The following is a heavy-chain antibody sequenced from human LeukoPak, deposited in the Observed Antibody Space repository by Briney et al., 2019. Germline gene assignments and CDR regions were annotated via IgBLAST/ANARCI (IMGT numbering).Heavy chain of an antibody. D-gene: IGHD6-19*01. Sequence: GGSLRLSCAASGFIFSSYSMNWVRQAPGKGLEWVSSISSSSSYRYYADSVKGRFTISRDNAKNSLYLQMNSLRAEDTAVYYCARASAVAGTRHYWGQGTLVTVSS. J-gene: IGHJ4*02. V-gene: IGHV3-21*01. CDR1: GFIFSSYS. CDR3: ARASAVAGTRHY. CDR2: ISSSSSYR.